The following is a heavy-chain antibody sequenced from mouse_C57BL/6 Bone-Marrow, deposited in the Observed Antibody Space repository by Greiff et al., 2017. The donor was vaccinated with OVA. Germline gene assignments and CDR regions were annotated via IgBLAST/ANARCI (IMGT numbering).Heavy chain of an antibody. CDR3: ATNYYGSSYVKAMDY. CDR1: GYAFTNYL. CDR2: INPGSGGT. Sequence: QVQLQQSGAELVRPGTSVKVSCKASGYAFTNYLIEWVKQRPGQGLEWIGVINPGSGGTNYNEKFKGKATLTADKSSSTAYMQLSSLTSEDSAVYYCATNYYGSSYVKAMDYWGQGNSVTVTA. V-gene: IGHV1-54*01. J-gene: IGHJ4*01. D-gene: IGHD1-1*01.